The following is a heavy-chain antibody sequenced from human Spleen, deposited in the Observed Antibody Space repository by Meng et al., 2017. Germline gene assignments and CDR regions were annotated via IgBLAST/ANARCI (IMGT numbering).Heavy chain of an antibody. J-gene: IGHJ6*02. Sequence: SETLSLTCTVSGGSISSYYWSWIRQPPGKGLEWIGYIYYSGSTNYNPSLKSRVTISVDTSKNQFSLKLSSVTAADTAVYYCARGPDTAMPKYYCYGMDVWGQGTTVTVSS. CDR1: GGSISSYY. V-gene: IGHV4-59*01. D-gene: IGHD5-18*01. CDR2: IYYSGST. CDR3: ARGPDTAMPKYYCYGMDV.